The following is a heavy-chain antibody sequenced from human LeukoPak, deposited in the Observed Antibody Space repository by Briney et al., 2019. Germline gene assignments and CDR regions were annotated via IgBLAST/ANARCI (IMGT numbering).Heavy chain of an antibody. CDR3: ANEIRPNDY. CDR1: GYTFTSYD. D-gene: IGHD4-17*01. J-gene: IGHJ4*02. Sequence: ASVKVPCKASGYTFTSYDFNWVRQATGQRPEWMGWMSPNSGDTGYAQKFQDRVTMTRNTSISTAYMELSSLRSDDTAVYYCANEIRPNDYWGQGTLVTVSS. V-gene: IGHV1-8*01. CDR2: MSPNSGDT.